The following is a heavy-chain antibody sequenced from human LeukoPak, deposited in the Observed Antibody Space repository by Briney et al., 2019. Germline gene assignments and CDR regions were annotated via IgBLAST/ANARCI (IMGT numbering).Heavy chain of an antibody. J-gene: IGHJ4*02. CDR3: ARGYDSSGYYHY. CDR1: GGTFSSYA. Sequence: ASVKVSCKASGGTFSSYAISWVRQAPGQGLEWMGGIIPIFGTANYAQKFQGRVTITTDESTSTAYMELSSLRSEDTAVYYCARGYDSSGYYHYWGQGTLVTVSS. D-gene: IGHD3-22*01. CDR2: IIPIFGTA. V-gene: IGHV1-69*05.